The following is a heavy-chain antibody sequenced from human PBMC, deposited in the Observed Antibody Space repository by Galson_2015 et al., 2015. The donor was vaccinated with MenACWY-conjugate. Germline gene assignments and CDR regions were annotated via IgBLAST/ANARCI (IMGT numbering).Heavy chain of an antibody. V-gene: IGHV3-33*08. Sequence: SLRLSCAASGFTFSSYGMHWVRQAPGKGLEWVAVIWYDGSNKYYADSVKGRFTISRDNSKNTLYLQMNSLRAEDTAVYYCARDGITGTTTFEYYYYGMDVWGQGTTVTVSS. CDR2: IWYDGSNK. J-gene: IGHJ6*02. D-gene: IGHD1-7*01. CDR1: GFTFSSYG. CDR3: ARDGITGTTTFEYYYYGMDV.